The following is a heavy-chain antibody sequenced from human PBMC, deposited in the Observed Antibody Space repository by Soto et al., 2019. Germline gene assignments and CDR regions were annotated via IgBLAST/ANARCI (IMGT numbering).Heavy chain of an antibody. CDR3: ARRGCSSTSCYVMRGYYFDY. D-gene: IGHD2-2*01. CDR2: IYYSGST. J-gene: IGHJ4*02. Sequence: SETLSLTCTVSGGSISSSSYYWGWIRQPPGKGLEWIGSIYYSGSTYYNPSLKSRVTISVDTSKNQFSLKLSSVTAADTAVYYCARRGCSSTSCYVMRGYYFDYWGQGTLVTVSS. V-gene: IGHV4-39*01. CDR1: GGSISSSSYY.